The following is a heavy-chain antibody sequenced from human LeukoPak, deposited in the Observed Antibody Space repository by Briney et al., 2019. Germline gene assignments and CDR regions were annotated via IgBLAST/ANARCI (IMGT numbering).Heavy chain of an antibody. CDR3: AKGDGYYYYGMDV. V-gene: IGHV3-30*18. CDR2: ISFDGENK. J-gene: IGHJ6*02. Sequence: GGSLRLSCAASGFTFSSYGMHWVRQAPGQGLEWVAVISFDGENKYFADSVRGRFIISRDNSKNTLYLQMNSLRVEDTAVYYCAKGDGYYYYGMDVWGQGTTVTVSS. CDR1: GFTFSSYG.